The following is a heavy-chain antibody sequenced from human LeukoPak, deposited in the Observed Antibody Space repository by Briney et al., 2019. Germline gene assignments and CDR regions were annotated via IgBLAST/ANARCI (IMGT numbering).Heavy chain of an antibody. J-gene: IGHJ4*02. Sequence: ASVNVSCKASGYTFTSYYMHWVRQAPGQGLEWMGIINPSGGSTSYAQKFRGRVTMTTDTSTSTAYMELRSLRSDDTAIYYCARDRNPYYDGSGYGYCWGQGTLVTVSS. V-gene: IGHV1-46*01. D-gene: IGHD3-22*01. CDR2: INPSGGST. CDR3: ARDRNPYYDGSGYGYC. CDR1: GYTFTSYY.